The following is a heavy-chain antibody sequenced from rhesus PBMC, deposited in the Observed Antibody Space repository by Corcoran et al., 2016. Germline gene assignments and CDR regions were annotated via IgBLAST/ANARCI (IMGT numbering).Heavy chain of an antibody. Sequence: QVTLKESGPALVKPTETLTLTCTVYGFSISPSGTGVVWIRQRPGKALEWLASFYWNDSKCSTTSLRSRLTISKDTSKSQLFLTLTNMNPVDAATYYGARSSWNPLVYWVQGVLVTVSS. V-gene: IGHV2-95*01. CDR2: FYWNDSK. D-gene: IGHD1-1-1*01. CDR3: ARSSWNPLVY. CDR1: GFSISPSGTG. J-gene: IGHJ4*01.